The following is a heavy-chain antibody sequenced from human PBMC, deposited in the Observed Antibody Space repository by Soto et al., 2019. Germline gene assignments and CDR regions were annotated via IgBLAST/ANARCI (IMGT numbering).Heavy chain of an antibody. V-gene: IGHV3-23*01. D-gene: IGHD6-19*01. CDR3: AKKISRDPWLVEFDY. J-gene: IGHJ4*02. CDR1: GFTFSSYA. CDR2: ISGSGGST. Sequence: EVQLLESGGGLVQPGGSLRLSCAAAGFTFSSYAMSWVRQAPGKGLEWVSAISGSGGSTYDADHVKGRFTISRDNSKNTLYLQMNSLRAEDTAVYYCAKKISRDPWLVEFDYWGQGNLVTVSS.